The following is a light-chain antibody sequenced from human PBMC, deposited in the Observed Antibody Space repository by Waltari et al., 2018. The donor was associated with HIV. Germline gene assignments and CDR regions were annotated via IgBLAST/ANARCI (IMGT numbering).Light chain of an antibody. CDR3: QQRRDWPLT. CDR1: QSLSSY. J-gene: IGKJ4*01. Sequence: EIMLAQSPVTLSLSPGERATLFCRANQSLSSYLAWYQQKPGQAPRLLIYDGSNSATGVPARFRGSGSETDFTLTISSLEPEDFAVYDCQQRRDWPLTFGGGTKVDIK. V-gene: IGKV3-11*01. CDR2: DGS.